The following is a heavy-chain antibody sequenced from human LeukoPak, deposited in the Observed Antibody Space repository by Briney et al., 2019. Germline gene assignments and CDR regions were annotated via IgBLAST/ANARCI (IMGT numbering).Heavy chain of an antibody. CDR3: TTDGYSVAATLDY. CDR2: MKSKPDGGTT. CDR1: GITFSNAW. V-gene: IGHV3-15*01. D-gene: IGHD6-19*01. Sequence: RTWGSLRLSCAASGITFSNAWMSWVRQAPGKGLEWVGRMKSKPDGGTTDYAAPVKGRFTLSRDDSKNTVYLQMNSLKTEDAAVYYCTTDGYSVAATLDYWGQGTLVTVSP. J-gene: IGHJ4*02.